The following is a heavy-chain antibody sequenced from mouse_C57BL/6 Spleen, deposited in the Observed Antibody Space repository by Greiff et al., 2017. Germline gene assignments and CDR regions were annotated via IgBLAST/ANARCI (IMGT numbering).Heavy chain of an antibody. J-gene: IGHJ3*01. V-gene: IGHV1-42*01. D-gene: IGHD2-5*01. CDR2: INPSTGGT. Sequence: EVQLQQSGPELVKPGASVKISCKASGYSFTGYYMNWVKQSPEKSLEWIGEINPSTGGTTYNQKFKAKATLTVDKSSSTAYMQLKSLTSEASAVYYCANAYYSNEGFAYWGQGTLVTVSA. CDR3: ANAYYSNEGFAY. CDR1: GYSFTGYY.